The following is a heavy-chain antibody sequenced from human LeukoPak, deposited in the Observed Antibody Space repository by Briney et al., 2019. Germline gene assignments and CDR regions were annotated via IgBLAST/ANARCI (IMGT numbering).Heavy chain of an antibody. CDR2: IYYSGST. CDR1: GGXFSGYY. CDR3: VRLGGERGYSGYDYFDY. J-gene: IGHJ4*02. D-gene: IGHD5-12*01. Sequence: PSETLSLTCAVYGGXFSGYYWSWIRQPPGKGLEWIGSIYYSGSTYYNPSLKSRVTISVDTSKNQFSLKLSSVTAADTAVYYCVRLGGERGYSGYDYFDYWGQGTLVTVSS. V-gene: IGHV4-34*01.